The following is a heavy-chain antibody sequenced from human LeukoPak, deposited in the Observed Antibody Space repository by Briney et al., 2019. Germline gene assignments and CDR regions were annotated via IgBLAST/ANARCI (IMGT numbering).Heavy chain of an antibody. Sequence: PGGSLRLSCAASGFTFSSYGMHWVRQAPGEGLEWVAVISYDGSNKYYADSVKGRFTISRDNSKNTLYLQMNSLRAEDTAVYYCAKDPKDYSSGWYIWCYFDYWGQGTLVTVSS. V-gene: IGHV3-30*18. CDR1: GFTFSSYG. J-gene: IGHJ4*02. D-gene: IGHD6-19*01. CDR2: ISYDGSNK. CDR3: AKDPKDYSSGWYIWCYFDY.